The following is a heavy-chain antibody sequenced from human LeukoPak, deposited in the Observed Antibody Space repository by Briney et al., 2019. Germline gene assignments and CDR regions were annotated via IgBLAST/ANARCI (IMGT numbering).Heavy chain of an antibody. CDR3: ARVSGHPVYYYGMDV. V-gene: IGHV4-59*01. J-gene: IGHJ6*02. CDR1: GGSISSYY. Sequence: SETLSLTCTVSGGSISSYYWSWIRQPPGKGLEWIGYIYYSGSTNYNPSLKSRVTISVDTSKNQFSLKLSSVTAADTAVYYCARVSGHPVYYYGMDVWGQGTTVTDSS. CDR2: IYYSGST.